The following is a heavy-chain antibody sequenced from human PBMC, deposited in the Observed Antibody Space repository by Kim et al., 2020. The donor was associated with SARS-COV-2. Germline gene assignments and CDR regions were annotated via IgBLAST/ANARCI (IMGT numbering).Heavy chain of an antibody. CDR3: AIDKYHRDDSQFND. Sequence: GGSLRLSCIASGLTFTNAWMSWVRQAPGKGLEWVGRIKTKPEGGTTDYAAPVKGRFIVSRDDSKDILYLQMNSLTTEDTAVYYCAIDKYHRDDSQFNDWGQGTLVTVSS. D-gene: IGHD3-22*01. CDR1: GLTFTNAW. J-gene: IGHJ4*02. V-gene: IGHV3-15*01. CDR2: IKTKPEGGTT.